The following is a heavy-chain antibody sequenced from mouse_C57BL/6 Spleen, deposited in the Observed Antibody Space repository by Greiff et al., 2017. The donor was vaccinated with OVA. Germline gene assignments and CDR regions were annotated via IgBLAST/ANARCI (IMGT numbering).Heavy chain of an antibody. J-gene: IGHJ3*01. V-gene: IGHV5-6*01. Sequence: EVQLVESGGDLVKPGGSLKLSCAASGFTFSSYGMSWVRQTPDKRLEWVATISSGGSYTYYPDSVKGRFTISRDNAKNTLYLQMSSLKSEDTAMYYCARHEAYYGSSPWFAYWGQGTLVTVSA. CDR1: GFTFSSYG. CDR2: ISSGGSYT. D-gene: IGHD1-1*01. CDR3: ARHEAYYGSSPWFAY.